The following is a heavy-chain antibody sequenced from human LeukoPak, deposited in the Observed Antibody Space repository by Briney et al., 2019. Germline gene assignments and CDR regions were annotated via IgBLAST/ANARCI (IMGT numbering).Heavy chain of an antibody. V-gene: IGHV4-4*09. CDR2: IHTGGGT. CDR1: GDSISSYY. Sequence: PSEALSLTCTVSGDSISSYYWSWIRQPPGKGLEWIGYIHTGGGTSYIPSLKGRVTISIDTSKNQFSLKLSSVTAADSAVYYCARLTRLSTSPDRYYLDYWGQGTLVTVSS. D-gene: IGHD6-6*01. CDR3: ARLTRLSTSPDRYYLDY. J-gene: IGHJ4*02.